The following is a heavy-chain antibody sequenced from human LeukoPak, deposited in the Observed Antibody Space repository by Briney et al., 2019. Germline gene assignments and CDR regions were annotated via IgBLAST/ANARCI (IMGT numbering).Heavy chain of an antibody. CDR3: ARRGRVVVPAAPDAFDI. V-gene: IGHV4-39*01. CDR2: MHYSGST. Sequence: PSETLSLTCTVSGGSISTSTYYWGWIRRPPGKGLEWIGSMHYSGSTNYNPSLKSRVTISGDTSKNQFSLKLSSVTAADTAVYYCARRGRVVVPAAPDAFDIWGQGTMVSVSS. D-gene: IGHD2-2*01. J-gene: IGHJ3*02. CDR1: GGSISTSTYY.